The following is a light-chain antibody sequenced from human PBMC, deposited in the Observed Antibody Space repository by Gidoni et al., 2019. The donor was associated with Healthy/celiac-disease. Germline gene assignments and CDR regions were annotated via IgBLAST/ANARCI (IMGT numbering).Light chain of an antibody. J-gene: IGKJ4*01. V-gene: IGKV1-39*01. CDR2: AAS. CDR1: QSISSY. CDR3: QQSYSTPLT. Sequence: HMTQSPSSLSASVGDRVTITCRASQSISSYLNWYQQKPGKAPKLLIYAASSLQSGVPSRFSGSGSGTDFTLTISSLQPEDFATYYCQQSYSTPLTFGGGTKVEIK.